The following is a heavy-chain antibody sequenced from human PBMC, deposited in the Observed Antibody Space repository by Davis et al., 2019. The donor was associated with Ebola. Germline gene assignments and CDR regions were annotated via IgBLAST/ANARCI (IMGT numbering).Heavy chain of an antibody. J-gene: IGHJ6*02. Sequence: GGSLRLSCAASGFTFSSYGMHWVRQAPGKGLEWVAVIWYDGSNKYYADSVKGRFTISRDNSKNTLYLQMNSLRAEDTAVYYCARGAYCGGGSCYSGTNDYSGMDVWGQGTTVTVSS. CDR2: IWYDGSNK. V-gene: IGHV3-33*01. CDR3: ARGAYCGGGSCYSGTNDYSGMDV. D-gene: IGHD2-15*01. CDR1: GFTFSSYG.